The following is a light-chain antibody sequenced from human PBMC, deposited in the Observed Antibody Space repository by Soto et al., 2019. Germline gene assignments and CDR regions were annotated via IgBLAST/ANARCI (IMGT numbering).Light chain of an antibody. Sequence: DIQLTQSPSFLSASVGDRVTISYRASQGISDYLAWYQQKPGKAPKLLIYAASTLQSGVPSRFSGSASGTEFTLTISSLQPEDFATYFCQQFNAYPLTFGGGTMVEIK. CDR3: QQFNAYPLT. V-gene: IGKV1-9*01. CDR1: QGISDY. CDR2: AAS. J-gene: IGKJ4*01.